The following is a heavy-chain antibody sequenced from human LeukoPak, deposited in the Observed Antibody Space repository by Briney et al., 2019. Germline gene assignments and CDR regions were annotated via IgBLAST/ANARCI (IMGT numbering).Heavy chain of an antibody. D-gene: IGHD3-22*01. CDR1: GGSISSGGYY. J-gene: IGHJ4*02. CDR3: ARDYYYDSSGYSQRGGDY. CDR2: IYHSGST. V-gene: IGHV4-39*07. Sequence: SETLSLTCTVSGGSISSGGYYWSWIRQHPGKGLEWIGSIYHSGSTYYNPSLKSRVTISVDTSKNQFSLKLSSVTAADTAVYYCARDYYYDSSGYSQRGGDYWGQGTLVTVSS.